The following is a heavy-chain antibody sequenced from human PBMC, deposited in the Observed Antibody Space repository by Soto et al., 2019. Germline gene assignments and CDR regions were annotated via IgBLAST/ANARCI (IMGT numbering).Heavy chain of an antibody. CDR1: GGTISSSNW. CDR3: ARDDEGFIAAAGTGFDI. D-gene: IGHD6-13*01. Sequence: PSETLSPTSAVSGGTISSSNWWSWVRQPPGKGLEWIGEIYHSGSTNYNPSLKSRVTISVDKSKNQFSLKLSSVTAADTAVYYCARDDEGFIAAAGTGFDIWGQGTMVTVS. CDR2: IYHSGST. V-gene: IGHV4-4*02. J-gene: IGHJ3*02.